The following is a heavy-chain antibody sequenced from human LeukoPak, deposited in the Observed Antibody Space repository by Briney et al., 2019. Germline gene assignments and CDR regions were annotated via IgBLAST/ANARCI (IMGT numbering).Heavy chain of an antibody. D-gene: IGHD3-3*01. Sequence: ASVKVSCKASGYTLSSYAINWVRQAPGQGLEWMGWISGYNGHTNYARKFQGRVTMTTDTSTTTAYMELRSLRSDDTAVYYCARDPFHYDFWSGLEYWGQGTLVTVSS. J-gene: IGHJ4*02. V-gene: IGHV1-18*01. CDR3: ARDPFHYDFWSGLEY. CDR2: ISGYNGHT. CDR1: GYTLSSYA.